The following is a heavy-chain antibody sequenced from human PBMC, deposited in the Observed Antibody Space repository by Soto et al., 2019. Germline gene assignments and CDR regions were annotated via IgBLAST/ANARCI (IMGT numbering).Heavy chain of an antibody. J-gene: IGHJ5*02. CDR2: ISYDGSNK. Sequence: PGGSLRLSCAASGFTFSSYGMHWVRQAPGKGLEWVAVISYDGSNKYYADSVKGRFTISRDNSKNTLYLQMNSLRAEDTAVYYCAKDHGSGWHSFLIPWCEPWGERTLGTGSS. V-gene: IGHV3-30*18. CDR3: AKDHGSGWHSFLIPWCEP. D-gene: IGHD6-19*01. CDR1: GFTFSSYG.